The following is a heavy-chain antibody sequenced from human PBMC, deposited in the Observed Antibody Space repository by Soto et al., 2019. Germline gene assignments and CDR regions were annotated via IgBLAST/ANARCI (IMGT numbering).Heavy chain of an antibody. Sequence: ASVKVSCKASGYTFTSYYMHWVRQAPGQGLEWMGIINPSGGSTSYAQKFQGRVTMTRDTSTSTVYMELSSLRSEDTAVYYCARFEGITIFGVVNALDVWGQGTTVTVSS. CDR2: INPSGGST. CDR1: GYTFTSYY. J-gene: IGHJ6*02. D-gene: IGHD3-3*01. CDR3: ARFEGITIFGVVNALDV. V-gene: IGHV1-46*01.